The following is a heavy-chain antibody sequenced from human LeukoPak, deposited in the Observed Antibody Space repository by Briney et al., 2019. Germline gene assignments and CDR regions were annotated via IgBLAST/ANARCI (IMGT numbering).Heavy chain of an antibody. CDR1: GGSISSSSYY. D-gene: IGHD3-10*01. CDR2: IDNNGST. V-gene: IGHV4-39*07. CDR3: ARVPRGVKAIYYYGLDV. J-gene: IGHJ6*02. Sequence: PSETLSLTCTVSGGSISSSSYYWGWIRQPPGKGLEWIGSIDNNGSTSYNPSLKSRVTISLDTSKNQFSLKLASVTAADTAVYYSARVPRGVKAIYYYGLDVWGQGTTVTVSS.